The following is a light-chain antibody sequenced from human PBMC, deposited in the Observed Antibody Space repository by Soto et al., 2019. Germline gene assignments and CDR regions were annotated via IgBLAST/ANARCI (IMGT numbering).Light chain of an antibody. CDR1: QSVLYSSNNKNY. CDR3: KHYYSTPLT. J-gene: IGKJ4*01. Sequence: DIVMTQSPDSLAVSLGERATINCKSSQSVLYSSNNKNYLAWYQQKPGQPPKLLIYWASTRESGVPDRFSGSGSGTDFPLTFGGRQAEDVAVYYCKHYYSTPLTFAGGTRWRSN. V-gene: IGKV4-1*01. CDR2: WAS.